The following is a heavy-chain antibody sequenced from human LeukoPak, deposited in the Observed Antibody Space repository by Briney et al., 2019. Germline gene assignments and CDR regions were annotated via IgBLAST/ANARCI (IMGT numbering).Heavy chain of an antibody. J-gene: IGHJ4*02. D-gene: IGHD5-18*01. V-gene: IGHV3-30*04. CDR2: IPYDGNNK. CDR1: GFTFSSYA. CDR3: ARESGALRGYSYGH. Sequence: PGRSLRLSCAASGFTFSSYAMHWVRQAPGKGLEWVAVIPYDGNNKKYADSVKGRFTISRDNSKNTLYLQMNSLRAGDTAVYYCARESGALRGYSYGHWGQGTLVTVSS.